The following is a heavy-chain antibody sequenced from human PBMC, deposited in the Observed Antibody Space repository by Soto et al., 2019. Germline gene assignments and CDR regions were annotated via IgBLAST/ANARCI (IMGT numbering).Heavy chain of an antibody. V-gene: IGHV4-30-2*01. J-gene: IGHJ5*02. Sequence: SETLSLTCSVSGGSITSGRSSWNWIRQPPGKGLEWIASIYHSGSTYKNPSLKSRVTISVDTSKNQFSLKLSSGTAADTAVYYWASRECFAPGGQGTLVTVSS. CDR1: GGSITSGRSS. D-gene: IGHD3-10*01. CDR2: IYHSGST. CDR3: ASRECFAP.